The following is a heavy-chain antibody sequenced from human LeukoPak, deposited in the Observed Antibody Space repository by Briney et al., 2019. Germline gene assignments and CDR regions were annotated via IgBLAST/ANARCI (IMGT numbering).Heavy chain of an antibody. D-gene: IGHD4-11*01. V-gene: IGHV3-23*01. J-gene: IGHJ4*02. CDR1: GFSFRNFV. CDR2: IGSGGSGGYSTT. CDR3: AKDLWASETVTVTSRLADS. Sequence: GGSLRLSCVGSGFSFRNFVMSWVRQAPGKGLEWGSAIGSGGSGGYSTTHFPDSVKGRFTISRDNSKNTLYLQMNSLRAEDTAVYYCAKDLWASETVTVTSRLADSWGQGTLVTVSS.